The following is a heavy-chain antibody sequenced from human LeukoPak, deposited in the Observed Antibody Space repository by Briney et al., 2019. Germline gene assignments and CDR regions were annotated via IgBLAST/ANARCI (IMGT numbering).Heavy chain of an antibody. CDR3: AKDRGLYSYGYYYYYMDV. V-gene: IGHV3-23*01. D-gene: IGHD5-18*01. CDR2: ISGSGGST. CDR1: GFTFSSYG. J-gene: IGHJ6*03. Sequence: HPGGSLRLSCAASGFTFSSYGMSWVRQAPGKGLEWVSAISGSGGSTYYADSVKGRFTISRDNSKNTLYLQMNSLRAEDTAVYYCAKDRGLYSYGYYYYYMDVWGKGTTVTISS.